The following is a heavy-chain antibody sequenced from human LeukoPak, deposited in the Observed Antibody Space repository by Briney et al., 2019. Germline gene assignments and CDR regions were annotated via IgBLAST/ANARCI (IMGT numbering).Heavy chain of an antibody. Sequence: SETLSLTCTVSGGSISSGDYYWSWIRQPPGKGLEWIGYIYYSGSTYYNPSLKSRVTISVDRSKNQFSLKLSSVTAADTAVYYCARQSSWTNAFDIWGQGTMVTVSS. D-gene: IGHD3-10*01. CDR3: ARQSSWTNAFDI. V-gene: IGHV4-30-4*01. CDR1: GGSISSGDYY. J-gene: IGHJ3*02. CDR2: IYYSGST.